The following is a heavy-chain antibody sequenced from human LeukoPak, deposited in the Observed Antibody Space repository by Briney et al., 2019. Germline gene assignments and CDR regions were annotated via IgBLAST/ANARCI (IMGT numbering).Heavy chain of an antibody. CDR2: ISYDGSNK. Sequence: PGGSLRLSCAASGFTFSSYSMNWVRQAPGKGLEWVAVISYDGSNKYYADSVKGRFTISRDNSKNTLYLQMNSLRAEDTAVYYCAGASYYDFWSGYYTHPHYYYCGMDVWGQGTTVTVSS. D-gene: IGHD3-3*01. J-gene: IGHJ6*02. CDR1: GFTFSSYS. CDR3: AGASYYDFWSGYYTHPHYYYCGMDV. V-gene: IGHV3-30*03.